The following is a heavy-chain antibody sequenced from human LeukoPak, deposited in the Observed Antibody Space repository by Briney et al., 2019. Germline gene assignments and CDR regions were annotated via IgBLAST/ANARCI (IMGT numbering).Heavy chain of an antibody. CDR2: INQDGSEK. Sequence: GGSLRLSCAASGFTFSSYWMSWVRQAPGKGLEGVANINQDGSEKYYVGSVKGRFTISRDNAKNSLYLQMNSLRAEDTAVYYCARDITKRGYSSGFVWGQGTLVTVSS. CDR1: GFTFSSYW. CDR3: ARDITKRGYSSGFV. J-gene: IGHJ4*02. D-gene: IGHD6-19*01. V-gene: IGHV3-7*01.